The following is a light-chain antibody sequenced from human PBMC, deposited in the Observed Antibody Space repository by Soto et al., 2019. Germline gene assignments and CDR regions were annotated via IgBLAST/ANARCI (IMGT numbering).Light chain of an antibody. V-gene: IGKV1-5*01. CDR3: QHYDGNSRT. CDR2: DAS. CDR1: QSISSY. Sequence: DIQMTQSPSSLSASVGDRVTITCRASQSISSYLNCYQQKPGKAPKLLIYDASILESGVPSRFSGSGSGTEFTLTISSLQPDDFAAYYCQHYDGNSRTFGQGTKVDIK. J-gene: IGKJ1*01.